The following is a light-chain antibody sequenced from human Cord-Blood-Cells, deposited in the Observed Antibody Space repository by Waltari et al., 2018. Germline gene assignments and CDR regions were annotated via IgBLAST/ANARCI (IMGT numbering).Light chain of an antibody. Sequence: EIVLTQSPATLSLSPGEQAPLSCRASQSVSSYLAWYQQKPGQAPRLLIYDASNRATGIPARFSGSGSGTDFTLTISSLEPEYFAVYYCQQRSNWPPLTFGGGTKVEIK. CDR3: QQRSNWPPLT. J-gene: IGKJ4*01. CDR1: QSVSSY. CDR2: DAS. V-gene: IGKV3-11*01.